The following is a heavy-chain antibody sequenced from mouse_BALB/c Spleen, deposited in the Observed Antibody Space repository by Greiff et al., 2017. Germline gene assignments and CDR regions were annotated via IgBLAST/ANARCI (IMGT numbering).Heavy chain of an antibody. Sequence: LVESGPELVKPGASVKMSCKASGYTFTSYVMHWVKQKPGQGLEWIGYINPYNDGTKYNEKFKGKATLTSDKSSSTAYMELSSLTSEDSAVYYCARAYYGSSYHWYFDYWGQGTTLTVSS. CDR2: INPYNDGT. CDR3: ARAYYGSSYHWYFDY. V-gene: IGHV1-14*01. CDR1: GYTFTSYV. J-gene: IGHJ2*01. D-gene: IGHD1-1*01.